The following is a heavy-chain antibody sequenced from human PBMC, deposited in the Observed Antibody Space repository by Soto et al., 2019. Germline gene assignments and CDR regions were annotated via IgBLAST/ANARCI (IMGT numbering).Heavy chain of an antibody. Sequence: EVQLVESGGGLVQHGGSLRLSCAASGFTFSSYWMSWVRQAPGKGLEWVANIKQDGSEKYYVDSVKGRFTISRDNAKNSLYLQMNSLRAEDTAVYYCARPVLLWFGELVRFFDYWGQGTLVTVSS. J-gene: IGHJ4*02. D-gene: IGHD3-10*01. V-gene: IGHV3-7*01. CDR1: GFTFSSYW. CDR2: IKQDGSEK. CDR3: ARPVLLWFGELVRFFDY.